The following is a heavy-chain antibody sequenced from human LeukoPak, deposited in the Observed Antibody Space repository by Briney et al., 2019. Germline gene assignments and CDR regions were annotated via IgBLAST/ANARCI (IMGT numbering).Heavy chain of an antibody. CDR2: INPNSGGT. CDR3: ARGDGDYVRFRYFQH. J-gene: IGHJ1*01. Sequence: ASVKVSCKASGYTFTGYYMHWVRQAPGQGLEWMGWINPNSGGTNYAQEFQGRVTMTRDTSISTAYMELSRLRSDDTAVYYCARGDGDYVRFRYFQHWGQGTLVTVSS. CDR1: GYTFTGYY. D-gene: IGHD4-17*01. V-gene: IGHV1-2*02.